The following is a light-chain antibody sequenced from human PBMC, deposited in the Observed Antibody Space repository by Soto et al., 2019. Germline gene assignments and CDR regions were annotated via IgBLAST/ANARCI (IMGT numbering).Light chain of an antibody. CDR2: AAS. CDR3: QQSYSTPFT. V-gene: IGKV1-39*01. CDR1: QSISSY. Sequence: DIQMTQSPSSLSASVGDRVTITCRASQSISSYLNWYQQKPGKAPKLLIYAASSLQSGVQSRFSGSGSGTDFTLTISSRQPEDFATYYGQQSYSTPFTFGPGAKVDIK. J-gene: IGKJ3*01.